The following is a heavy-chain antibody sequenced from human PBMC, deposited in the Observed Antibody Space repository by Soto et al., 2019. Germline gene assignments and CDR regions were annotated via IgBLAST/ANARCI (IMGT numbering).Heavy chain of an antibody. CDR2: IIPIFGTA. V-gene: IGHV1-69*13. J-gene: IGHJ6*02. Sequence: GASVKVSCKASGGTFSSYAISWVRQAPGQGLEWMGGIIPIFGTANYAQKFQGRVTITADESASTAYMELSSLRSEDTAVYYCARDIVVVVAASSYYYYYYGMDVWGQGTTVTVSS. D-gene: IGHD2-15*01. CDR1: GGTFSSYA. CDR3: ARDIVVVVAASSYYYYYYGMDV.